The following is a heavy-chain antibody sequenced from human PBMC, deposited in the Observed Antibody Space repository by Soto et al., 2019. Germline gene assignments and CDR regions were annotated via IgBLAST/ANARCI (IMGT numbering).Heavy chain of an antibody. CDR3: ARDVPYPYTTVGFDY. D-gene: IGHD4-17*01. CDR2: ISSSSSYI. J-gene: IGHJ4*02. Sequence: ESGGGLVKPGGSLRLSCAASGFTFSSYSMNWVRQAPGKGLEWVSSISSSSSYIYYADSVKGRFTISRDNAKNSLYLQMNSLRAEDTAVYYCARDVPYPYTTVGFDYWGQGTLVTVSS. V-gene: IGHV3-21*01. CDR1: GFTFSSYS.